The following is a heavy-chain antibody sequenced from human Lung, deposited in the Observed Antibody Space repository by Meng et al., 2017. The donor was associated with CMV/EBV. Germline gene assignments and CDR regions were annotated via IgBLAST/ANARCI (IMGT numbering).Heavy chain of an antibody. J-gene: IGHJ4*02. CDR3: AREHPFSSGREY. D-gene: IGHD6-19*01. CDR2: IIPILGIA. CDR1: GGTFSSYA. V-gene: IGHV1-69*10. Sequence: SVKVSCKASGGTFSSYAISWVRQAPGQGLEWMGGIIPILGIANYAQKFQGRVTITADKSTSTAYMELSSLRSEDTAVYYCAREHPFSSGREYWGQGTLVTVSS.